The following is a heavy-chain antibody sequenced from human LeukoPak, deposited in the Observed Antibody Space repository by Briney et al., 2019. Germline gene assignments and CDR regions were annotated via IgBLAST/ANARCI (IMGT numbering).Heavy chain of an antibody. CDR1: GGSVSTASYY. V-gene: IGHV4-39*07. J-gene: IGHJ3*02. CDR2: IYYSGST. D-gene: IGHD3-22*01. Sequence: SETLSLTCTVSGGSVSTASYYWSWIRQPPGKGLEWIGSIYYSGSTYYNKSLKSRVTISIDMSKNQFSLKLSSVTAADTAVYYCAGVQYYYDSSGYNAFDIWGQGTMVTVSS. CDR3: AGVQYYYDSSGYNAFDI.